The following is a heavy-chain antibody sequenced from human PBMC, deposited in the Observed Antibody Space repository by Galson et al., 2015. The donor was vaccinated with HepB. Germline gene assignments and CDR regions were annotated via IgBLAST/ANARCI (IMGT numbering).Heavy chain of an antibody. D-gene: IGHD3-3*01. Sequence: ETLSLTCAVSGGSISGTNWWSWVRQPPGKGLEWIGEIYHSGSTSYNPSLKSRITISVDKSKNQFSLQLTSVTAADTAVYYCVANGYYTLEHWGQGTPVTVS. J-gene: IGHJ4*02. CDR3: VANGYYTLEH. CDR2: IYHSGST. V-gene: IGHV4-4*02. CDR1: GGSISGTNW.